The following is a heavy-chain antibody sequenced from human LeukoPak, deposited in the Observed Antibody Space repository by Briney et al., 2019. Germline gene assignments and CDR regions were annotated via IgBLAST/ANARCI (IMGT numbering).Heavy chain of an antibody. V-gene: IGHV3-48*03. CDR1: GFTFRSYE. D-gene: IGHD2-15*01. CDR2: ISSSGTTI. J-gene: IGHJ4*02. Sequence: LSGGSLRLSCAVSGFTFRSYEMNWVRQAPGKGLEWVSYISSSGTTIYYAESVKGRFTISRDNAKNSLYLQMSSLRAEDTAVYYCARGGYCSGGRCYGGDFWGQGTLVTVSS. CDR3: ARGGYCSGGRCYGGDF.